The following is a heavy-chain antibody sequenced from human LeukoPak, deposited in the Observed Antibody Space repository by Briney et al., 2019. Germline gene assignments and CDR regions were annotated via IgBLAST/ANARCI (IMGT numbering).Heavy chain of an antibody. CDR1: GGSITSYY. V-gene: IGHV4-59*12. CDR2: IYYSGST. J-gene: IGHJ4*02. Sequence: PSETLSLTCTVSGGSITSYYWSWIRQPPGKGLEWIGYIYYSGSTYYNPSLKSRVTISVDTSKNQFSLKLSSVTAADTAVYYCARENIAVVLRWGQGTLVTVSS. CDR3: ARENIAVVLR. D-gene: IGHD6-19*01.